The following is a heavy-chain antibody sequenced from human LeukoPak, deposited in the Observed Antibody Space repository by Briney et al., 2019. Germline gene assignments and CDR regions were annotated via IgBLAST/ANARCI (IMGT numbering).Heavy chain of an antibody. CDR3: AKDWLARNYLRKYYFDY. J-gene: IGHJ4*02. CDR2: IRYDGSNK. V-gene: IGHV3-30*02. Sequence: PGGSLRLSCAASGFTFSSYGMHWVRQAPGKGLGWVAFIRYDGSNKYYADSVKGRFTISRDNSKNTMYMQMNSLRAEDTAVYYCAKDWLARNYLRKYYFDYWGQGTLVTVSS. D-gene: IGHD5-24*01. CDR1: GFTFSSYG.